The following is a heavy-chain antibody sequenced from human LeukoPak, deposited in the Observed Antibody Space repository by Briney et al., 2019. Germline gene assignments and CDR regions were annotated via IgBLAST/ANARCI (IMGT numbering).Heavy chain of an antibody. D-gene: IGHD2-15*01. Sequence: KPSETLSLTCTVSGGSISSYYWSWIRQPPGKGLEWIGYIYYIGSTNYSPSLKSRVTISVDTSKNQFSLKLSSVTAADTAVYYCARGAAPSDYWGQGTLVTVSS. CDR2: IYYIGST. CDR1: GGSISSYY. J-gene: IGHJ4*02. V-gene: IGHV4-59*01. CDR3: ARGAAPSDY.